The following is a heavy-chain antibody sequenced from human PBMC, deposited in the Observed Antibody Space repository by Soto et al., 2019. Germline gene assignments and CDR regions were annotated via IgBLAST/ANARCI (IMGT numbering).Heavy chain of an antibody. Sequence: SETLSLTCTVSGGSVSSYYWSWIRQPPGKGLEWIGYIYYSGSTNYNPSLKSRVTISVDTSKNQFSLKLSSVTAADTAVYYCARDQYSGYDSAFDIWGQGTMVTVSS. V-gene: IGHV4-59*02. CDR1: GGSVSSYY. D-gene: IGHD5-12*01. CDR2: IYYSGST. J-gene: IGHJ3*02. CDR3: ARDQYSGYDSAFDI.